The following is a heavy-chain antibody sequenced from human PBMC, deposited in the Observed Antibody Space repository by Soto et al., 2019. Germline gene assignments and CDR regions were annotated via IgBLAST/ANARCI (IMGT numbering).Heavy chain of an antibody. Sequence: EVQLVESGGGLVQPGGSLRLSCEASGFTFRNYDMHWVRQGTGKSLEWVSGISAAGDPDYADSVEGRFTISRENAQNSFFLQMNSLRVGDTAVYYCARTDRDFYGLDVWGQGTTVIVSS. CDR1: GFTFRNYD. CDR3: ARTDRDFYGLDV. CDR2: ISAAGDP. V-gene: IGHV3-13*05. J-gene: IGHJ6*02.